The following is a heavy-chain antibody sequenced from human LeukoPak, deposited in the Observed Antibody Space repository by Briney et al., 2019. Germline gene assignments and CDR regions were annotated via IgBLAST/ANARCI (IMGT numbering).Heavy chain of an antibody. CDR3: ARGSLSNSSRYQRLHGLDV. D-gene: IGHD2-2*01. CDR2: IDTAGDT. CDR1: GFTFSNYD. Sequence: GALRLSCAASGFTFSNYDMHWVRQATGKGLEWVSSIDTAGDTYYPGSVKGRFTISRENAKKSFYLQINSLRAGDTAVYYCARGSLSNSSRYQRLHGLDVWGQGTPVTVSS. J-gene: IGHJ6*02. V-gene: IGHV3-13*01.